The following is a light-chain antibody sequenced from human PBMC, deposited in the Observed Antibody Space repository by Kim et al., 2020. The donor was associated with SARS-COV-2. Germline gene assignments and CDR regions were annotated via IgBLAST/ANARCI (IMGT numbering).Light chain of an antibody. V-gene: IGKV1-33*01. Sequence: AFVGDRVTITCQASQDIKNCLLWYQQTPGKAPKLLIYDASNLEAGVPSRFSGSGSGTDFTLTISSLQPEDIATYYCQQCDDLPFTFGPGTKVDIK. CDR3: QQCDDLPFT. CDR1: QDIKNC. CDR2: DAS. J-gene: IGKJ3*01.